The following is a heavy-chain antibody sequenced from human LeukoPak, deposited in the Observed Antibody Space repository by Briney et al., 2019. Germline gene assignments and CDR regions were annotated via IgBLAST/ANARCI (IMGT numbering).Heavy chain of an antibody. J-gene: IGHJ3*02. CDR2: ISSSSSTI. D-gene: IGHD6-13*01. Sequence: GGSLRLSCAASGFTFSSYSMNWVRQAPGKGLEWVSYISSSSSTIYYADSVKGRFTISRDNAKNSLYLQMNSLRAEDTAVYYCARDAYISEAGVDAFDIWGQGTMVTVSS. CDR3: ARDAYISEAGVDAFDI. V-gene: IGHV3-48*01. CDR1: GFTFSSYS.